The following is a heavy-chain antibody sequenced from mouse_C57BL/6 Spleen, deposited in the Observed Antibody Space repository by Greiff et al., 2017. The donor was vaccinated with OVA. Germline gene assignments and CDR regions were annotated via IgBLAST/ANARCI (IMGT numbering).Heavy chain of an antibody. D-gene: IGHD1-1*01. CDR3: ARLTTVVAGDY. V-gene: IGHV1-69*01. CDR2: IDPSDSYT. Sequence: QVQLQQPGAELVMPGASVKLSCKASGYTFTSYWMHWVKQRPGQGLEWIGEIDPSDSYTNYNQKFKGKSTLTVDKSSSTAYMQLSSLTSEDSAVYYCARLTTVVAGDYWGQGTTLTVSS. J-gene: IGHJ2*01. CDR1: GYTFTSYW.